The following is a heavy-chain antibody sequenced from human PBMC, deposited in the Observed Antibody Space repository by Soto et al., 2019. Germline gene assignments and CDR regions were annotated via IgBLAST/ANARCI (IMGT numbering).Heavy chain of an antibody. CDR3: ATVDTAMVKDYYYGMDV. CDR1: GGSISSYY. D-gene: IGHD5-18*01. CDR2: IYYSGST. V-gene: IGHV4-59*08. Sequence: SETLSLTCTVSGGSISSYYWSWIRQPPGKGLEWIGYIYYSGSTNYNPSLKSRVTISVDTSKNQFSLKLSSVTAADTAVYYCATVDTAMVKDYYYGMDVWGQGTTVTVS. J-gene: IGHJ6*02.